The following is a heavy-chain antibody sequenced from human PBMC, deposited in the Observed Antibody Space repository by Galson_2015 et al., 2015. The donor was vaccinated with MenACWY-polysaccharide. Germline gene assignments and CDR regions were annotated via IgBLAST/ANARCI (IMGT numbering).Heavy chain of an antibody. CDR2: MNQDGSDK. Sequence: SLRLSCAASGFTFSNYWMNWVRQAPGKGPEWVANMNQDGSDKRYAESVRGRFTISRDNGKSSLFLQMISLRAEDTALYYCARGLRGSYDNWGQG. CDR1: GFTFSNYW. D-gene: IGHD5-12*01. J-gene: IGHJ4*02. V-gene: IGHV3-7*01. CDR3: ARGLRGSYDN.